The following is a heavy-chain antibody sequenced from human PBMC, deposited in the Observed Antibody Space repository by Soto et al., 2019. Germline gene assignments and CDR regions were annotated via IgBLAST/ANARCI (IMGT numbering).Heavy chain of an antibody. J-gene: IGHJ4*02. D-gene: IGHD3-22*01. Sequence: HPGGSLRLSCAASGFTFSSYGMHWVRQAPGKGLEWVAVIWYDGSNKYYADSVKGRSTISRDNSKNTLYLQMNSLRAEDTAVYYCARGHYYDSSGPFGYWGQGTLVTVSS. CDR1: GFTFSSYG. V-gene: IGHV3-33*01. CDR2: IWYDGSNK. CDR3: ARGHYYDSSGPFGY.